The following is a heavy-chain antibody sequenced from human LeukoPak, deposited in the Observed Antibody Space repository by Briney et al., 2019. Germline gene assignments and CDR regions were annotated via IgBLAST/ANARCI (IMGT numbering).Heavy chain of an antibody. V-gene: IGHV3-7*03. CDR2: IKEDGSEK. CDR3: ARDGNSGWSDFDY. CDR1: GFTFNNYW. J-gene: IGHJ4*02. Sequence: GGSLRLSCAASGFTFNNYWMTWVRQAPGKGLEWVANIKEDGSEKNYVDSVKGRFTISRDNTRNSLYLQMNSLRVEDTAVYYCARDGNSGWSDFDYWGQGTPVTVSS. D-gene: IGHD6-19*01.